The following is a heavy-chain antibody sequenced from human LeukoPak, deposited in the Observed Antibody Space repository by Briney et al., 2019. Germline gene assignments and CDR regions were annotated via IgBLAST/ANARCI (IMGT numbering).Heavy chain of an antibody. CDR1: GVSISSYY. CDR2: IYYSGST. V-gene: IGHV4-59*01. Sequence: QSSETLSLTCTVSGVSISSYYWSWIRQPPGKGLEWIGYIYYSGSTNYNPSLKSRVTISVDTSKNQFSLKLSSVTAADTAVYYCARPDIVGATAAFDIWGQGTMVTVSS. D-gene: IGHD1-26*01. J-gene: IGHJ3*02. CDR3: ARPDIVGATAAFDI.